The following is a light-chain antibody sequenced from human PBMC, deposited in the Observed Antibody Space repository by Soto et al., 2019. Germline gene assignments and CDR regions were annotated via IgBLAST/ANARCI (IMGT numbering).Light chain of an antibody. V-gene: IGKV3D-20*02. CDR2: DAS. CDR1: QSVSSSF. J-gene: IGKJ4*01. CDR3: QQRSNWSLT. Sequence: EIVLTQSPGTLSLSPGERPTLSCRASQSVSSSFLAWYQQKPGQAPRLLIYDASNRATGIPARFSGSGSGTDFTLTISSLEPEDFAVYYCQQRSNWSLTFGGGTKVDIK.